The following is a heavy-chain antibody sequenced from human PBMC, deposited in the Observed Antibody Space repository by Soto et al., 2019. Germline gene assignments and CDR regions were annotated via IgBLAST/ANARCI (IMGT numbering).Heavy chain of an antibody. CDR3: VRGGSNYAS. Sequence: EVQLVESGGGLVKPGGSLRLSCAASGFTFSSYSMNWVRQAPGKGLEWVSSISRSAGNTYYADSVKGRFTISRDNAKNSMYLQMDSLRGEDTAVYYCVRGGSNYASWGQGTLVTVSS. J-gene: IGHJ5*02. D-gene: IGHD4-4*01. V-gene: IGHV3-21*01. CDR1: GFTFSSYS. CDR2: ISRSAGNT.